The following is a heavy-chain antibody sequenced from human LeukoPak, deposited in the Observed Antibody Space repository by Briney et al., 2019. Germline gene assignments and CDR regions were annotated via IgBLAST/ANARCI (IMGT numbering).Heavy chain of an antibody. CDR2: INHSGST. CDR3: ARRTCGSDCYSVDY. J-gene: IGHJ4*02. CDR1: GGSFSGYY. V-gene: IGHV4-34*01. D-gene: IGHD2-21*02. Sequence: ASETLSLTCAVYGGSFSGYYWSWIRQPPGKGLEWIWEINHSGSTNYNPSLKSRVTISVDTSKNQFSLKLSSVTAADTAVYYCARRTCGSDCYSVDYWGQGNMVTVSS.